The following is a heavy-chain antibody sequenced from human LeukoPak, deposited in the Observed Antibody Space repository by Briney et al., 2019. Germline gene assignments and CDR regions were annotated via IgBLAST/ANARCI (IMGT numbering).Heavy chain of an antibody. V-gene: IGHV3-30*18. J-gene: IGHJ4*02. CDR1: GFTFNTYG. CDR2: TSFDGSNK. D-gene: IGHD6-19*01. Sequence: GGSLRLSCAASGFTFNTYGMHWVRQAPGKGLEWVAVTSFDGSNKYYADSVKGRFTISRDNSKNTLYLKMNSLRAEDTAVYYCAKDQSAGYTSGWYGGGYFDSWGQGTLVTVSS. CDR3: AKDQSAGYTSGWYGGGYFDS.